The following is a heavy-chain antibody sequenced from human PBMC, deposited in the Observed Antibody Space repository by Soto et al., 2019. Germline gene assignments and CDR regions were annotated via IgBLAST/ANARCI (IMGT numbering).Heavy chain of an antibody. CDR1: GFSLGSYG. CDR2: IGFDGKND. D-gene: IGHD6-13*01. Sequence: QVQLVESGGGVVQPGRSLRLSCDVSGFSLGSYGMHWVRQAPGKGLEWVAVIGFDGKNDNYGHSVKGRFTVYRDNSRNTLYMQKNSLRVENTAVYFCAREIGYSRTWPAYCGQGTLVTVSS. J-gene: IGHJ4*02. CDR3: AREIGYSRTWPAY. V-gene: IGHV3-33*01.